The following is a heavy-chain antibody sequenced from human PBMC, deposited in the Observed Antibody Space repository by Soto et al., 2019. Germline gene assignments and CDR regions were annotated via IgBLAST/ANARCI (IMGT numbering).Heavy chain of an antibody. J-gene: IGHJ4*02. D-gene: IGHD2-21*01. CDR3: ARDGAYCGGDCPSRFDY. Sequence: ASVKVSCKASGGTFSSYTISWVRQAPGQGLEWMGRIIPILGIANYAQKFQGRVTITADKSTSTAYMELSSLRSEDTAVYYCARDGAYCGGDCPSRFDYWGQGTLVNVSS. V-gene: IGHV1-69*04. CDR1: GGTFSSYT. CDR2: IIPILGIA.